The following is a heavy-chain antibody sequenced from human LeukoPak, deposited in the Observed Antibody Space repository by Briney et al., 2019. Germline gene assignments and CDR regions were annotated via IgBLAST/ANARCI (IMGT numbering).Heavy chain of an antibody. CDR3: AKLLGIPALESDAFDI. V-gene: IGHV3-30*18. CDR1: GFTFSSYG. D-gene: IGHD1-1*01. CDR2: ISYDGSNK. J-gene: IGHJ3*02. Sequence: GGSLRLSCAASGFTFSSYGMHWVRQAPGKGLEWVAVISYDGSNKYYADSVKGRFTISRDNSKNTLYLQINSLRAGDTAVYYCAKLLGIPALESDAFDIWGQGTMVTVSS.